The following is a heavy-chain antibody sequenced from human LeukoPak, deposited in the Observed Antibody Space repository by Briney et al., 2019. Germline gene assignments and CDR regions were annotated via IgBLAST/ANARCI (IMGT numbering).Heavy chain of an antibody. J-gene: IGHJ4*02. CDR1: GYTFTGYY. CDR3: ARDAVDYGGNPYYFDY. D-gene: IGHD4-23*01. Sequence: ASVKVSCKTSGYTFTGYYTHWVRQAPGQGLEWMGWINPNSGGTNYAQKFQGRVTMTRVTSISTAYMELSRLRSDDTAVYYCARDAVDYGGNPYYFDYWGQGTLVTVSS. CDR2: INPNSGGT. V-gene: IGHV1-2*02.